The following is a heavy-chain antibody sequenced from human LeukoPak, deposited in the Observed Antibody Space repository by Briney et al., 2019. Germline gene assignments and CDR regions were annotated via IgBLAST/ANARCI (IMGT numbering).Heavy chain of an antibody. D-gene: IGHD3-22*01. CDR2: IIPIFGTA. CDR3: ARGHYAYDSSGYYYPPQQFDY. CDR1: GGTSSSYA. J-gene: IGHJ4*02. Sequence: SVKVSCKASGGTSSSYAISWVRQAPGQGLEWMGGIIPIFGTANYAQKFQGRVTITTDESTSTAYMELSSLRSEDTAVYYCARGHYAYDSSGYYYPPQQFDYWGQGTLVTVSS. V-gene: IGHV1-69*05.